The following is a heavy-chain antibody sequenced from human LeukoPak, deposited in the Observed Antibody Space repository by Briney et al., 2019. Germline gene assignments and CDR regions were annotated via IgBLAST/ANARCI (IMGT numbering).Heavy chain of an antibody. CDR2: IKQDGGEK. Sequence: GGSLRLSCAASGFTFSNNAMSWVRQAPGKGPEWVANIKQDGGEKYYVDSVKGRFNISRDNAKNSLYLQMNSLRAEDTAVYYCAVLLEWLPRADYWGQGTLVTVSS. CDR1: GFTFSNNA. D-gene: IGHD3-3*01. CDR3: AVLLEWLPRADY. V-gene: IGHV3-7*03. J-gene: IGHJ4*02.